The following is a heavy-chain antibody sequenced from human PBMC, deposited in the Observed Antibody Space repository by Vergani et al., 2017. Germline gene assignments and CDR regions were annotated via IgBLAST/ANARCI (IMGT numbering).Heavy chain of an antibody. CDR1: GFNFRSHA. CDR3: AKFPLNITTPDRGDF. Sequence: EVQLLESGGGPAQPGGSLRLSCTASGFNFRSHAMSWVRQSPGKGLEWISIISGRGISTYYAESVRGRFTVSRDNSKNTLFLQMHSLRVEDTALYYCAKFPLNITTPDRGDFWGQGSLVTVSS. CDR2: ISGRGIST. J-gene: IGHJ4*02. V-gene: IGHV3-23*01. D-gene: IGHD1-1*01.